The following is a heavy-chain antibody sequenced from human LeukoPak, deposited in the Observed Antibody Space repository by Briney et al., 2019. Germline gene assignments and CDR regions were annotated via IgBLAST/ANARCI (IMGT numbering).Heavy chain of an antibody. Sequence: SETLSLICTVSGGSISNYYWSWIRQPAGKGLEWIGRINTSGSTNYNPSLKSRVTISADTSKNQFSLQLSSVTATDTAVYYCARGRAVAEYWGQGTLVTVSS. CDR3: ARGRAVAEY. CDR2: INTSGST. CDR1: GGSISNYY. V-gene: IGHV4-4*07. D-gene: IGHD6-19*01. J-gene: IGHJ4*02.